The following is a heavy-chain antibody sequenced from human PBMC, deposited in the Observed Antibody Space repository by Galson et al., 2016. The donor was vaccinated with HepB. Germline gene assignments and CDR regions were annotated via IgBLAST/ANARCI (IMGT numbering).Heavy chain of an antibody. CDR1: GFSFRSYI. CDR3: AAGSHHYWFDP. Sequence: SLRLSCAASGFSFRSYIMNWVRQAPGKGLQWVSSISSDSSDIYYQDSVKGRFIISRDNAKNSLYLQMNNRTDEDTAVYHWAAGSHHYWFDPWGQGTLVTVSS. J-gene: IGHJ5*02. D-gene: IGHD6-13*01. V-gene: IGHV3-21*01. CDR2: ISSDSSDI.